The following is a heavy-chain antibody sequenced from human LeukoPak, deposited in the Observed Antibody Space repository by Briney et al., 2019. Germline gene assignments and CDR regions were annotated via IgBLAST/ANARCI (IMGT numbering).Heavy chain of an antibody. CDR3: ARDERDGGDTAMLGANNWFDP. V-gene: IGHV1-46*01. J-gene: IGHJ5*02. CDR2: INPSGFST. CDR1: GYTFTSYD. D-gene: IGHD5-18*01. Sequence: ASVKVSCKASGYTFTSYDINWVRQATGQGLEWMGIINPSGFSTTYAQKFQGRVTMTRDTSTSTVYMELSSLRSEDTAVYYCARDERDGGDTAMLGANNWFDPWGQGTLVTVSS.